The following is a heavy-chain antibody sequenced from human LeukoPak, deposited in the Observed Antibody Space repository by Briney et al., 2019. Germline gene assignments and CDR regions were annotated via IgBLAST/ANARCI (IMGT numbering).Heavy chain of an antibody. CDR1: GGSISSYY. D-gene: IGHD2-15*01. J-gene: IGHJ6*03. V-gene: IGHV4-59*08. CDR2: IYYSGST. CDR3: ARQGYCSGGSCPHYYYYYYMDV. Sequence: SETLSLTCTVSGGSISSYYCSWIRQPPGKGLEWIGYIYYSGSTNYNPSLKSRVTISVDTSKNQFSLKLSSVTAADTAVYYCARQGYCSGGSCPHYYYYYYMDVWGKGTTVTVSS.